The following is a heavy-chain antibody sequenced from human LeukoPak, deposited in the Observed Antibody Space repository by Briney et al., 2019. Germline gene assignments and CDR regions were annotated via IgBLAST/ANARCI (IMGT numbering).Heavy chain of an antibody. V-gene: IGHV3-23*01. D-gene: IGHD6-25*01. CDR2: IDYSGGST. CDR3: AKDVGGPHFDS. CDR1: GFTFSTYA. J-gene: IGHJ4*02. Sequence: GGSLRLSCAASGFTFSTYAMSWVRQAPGKGLDWISTIDYSGGSTHYAGSVKGRFAISRDNSKNTLYLLMNSLRAEDTAVYYCAKDVGGPHFDSWGQGTLVTVSS.